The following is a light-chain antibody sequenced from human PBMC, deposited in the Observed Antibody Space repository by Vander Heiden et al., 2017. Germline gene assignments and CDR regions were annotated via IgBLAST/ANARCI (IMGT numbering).Light chain of an antibody. J-gene: IGLJ2*01. CDR2: KDS. V-gene: IGLV3-25*03. CDR3: QSADSSGTYVV. Sequence: SYELTQPPSVSVSPGQTARITCSGDALPKQYAYWYQQKPGQAPVLVIYKDSERPSGIPERVSGSSSGTTVTLTISGVQAEDEADYYCQSADSSGTYVVFGGGTKLTGL. CDR1: ALPKQY.